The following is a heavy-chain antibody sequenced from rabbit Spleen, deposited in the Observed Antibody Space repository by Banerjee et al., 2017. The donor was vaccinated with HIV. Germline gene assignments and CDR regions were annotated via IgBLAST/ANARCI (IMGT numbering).Heavy chain of an antibody. CDR2: INALTGKA. Sequence: QSLEESGGDLVKPGASLTLTCKASGFDFSSSYYMCWVRQAPGKGLEWIACINALTGKAVYASWAKGRFTFSKTSSTTVTLQMTTLTAADTATYFCARGFGLWGPGTLVTVS. D-gene: IGHD5-1*01. V-gene: IGHV1S40*01. CDR3: ARGFGL. J-gene: IGHJ4*01. CDR1: GFDFSSSYY.